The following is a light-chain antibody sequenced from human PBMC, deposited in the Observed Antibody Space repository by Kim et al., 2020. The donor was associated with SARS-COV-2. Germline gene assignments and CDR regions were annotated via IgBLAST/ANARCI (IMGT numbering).Light chain of an antibody. V-gene: IGKV3-15*01. CDR2: GAS. Sequence: EIVMTQSPATLSVSPGERATLSCRASQSVTSNLAWYQQRPGQAPRLLIYGASIRATGIPDRFSGSGSGTEFTLTISSLQPEDFALYYCQQYNRWPPYIFGPGTKLEI. J-gene: IGKJ2*01. CDR3: QQYNRWPPYI. CDR1: QSVTSN.